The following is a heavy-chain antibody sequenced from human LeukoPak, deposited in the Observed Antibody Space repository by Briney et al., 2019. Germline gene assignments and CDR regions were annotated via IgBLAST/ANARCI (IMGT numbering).Heavy chain of an antibody. V-gene: IGHV3-21*01. D-gene: IGHD1-7*01. CDR3: ARGIITGTRPPFDY. Sequence: PGGSLRLSCAASGFTFSSYSMNWVRQAPGKGLEWVSSISSSSSYIYYADSVKGRFTISRDNAKNSLYLQMNSLRAEDTAVYYCARGIITGTRPPFDYWVQGTLVTVSS. CDR2: ISSSSSYI. CDR1: GFTFSSYS. J-gene: IGHJ4*02.